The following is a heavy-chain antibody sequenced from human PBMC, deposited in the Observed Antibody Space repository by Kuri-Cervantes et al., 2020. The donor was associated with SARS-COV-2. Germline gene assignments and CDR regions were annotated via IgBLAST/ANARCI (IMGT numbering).Heavy chain of an antibody. CDR1: GFTFSSYR. CDR3: ARAPTVTLEY. Sequence: GESLKISFAASGFTFSSYRMNWVRQAPGKGLELVSSISSSSSYIYYAYSVKGRFTISRDNAKNSLYLQMNSLRAEDTAVYYCARAPTVTLEYWGQGTLVTVSS. CDR2: ISSSSSYI. D-gene: IGHD4-17*01. V-gene: IGHV3-21*01. J-gene: IGHJ4*02.